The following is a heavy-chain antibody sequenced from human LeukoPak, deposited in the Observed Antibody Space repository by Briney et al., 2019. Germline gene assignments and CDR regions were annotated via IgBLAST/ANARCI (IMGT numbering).Heavy chain of an antibody. V-gene: IGHV3-30-3*01. CDR1: GFTFSSYA. J-gene: IGHJ4*02. CDR2: ISYDGSNK. Sequence: GGSLRLSCAASGFTFSSYAMHWVRQAPGKGLEWVAVISYDGSNKYYADSVKGRFTISRDNSKNTLYLQMNSLRAEDTAVYYCARELLWFSPYFDYWGQGTLVTVSS. CDR3: ARELLWFSPYFDY. D-gene: IGHD3-10*01.